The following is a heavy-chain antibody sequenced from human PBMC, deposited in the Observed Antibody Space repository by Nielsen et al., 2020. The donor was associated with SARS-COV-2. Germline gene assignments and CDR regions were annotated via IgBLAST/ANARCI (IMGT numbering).Heavy chain of an antibody. CDR1: GFSFMTYN. D-gene: IGHD4-17*01. CDR3: ARDAYGDLIYGMDV. J-gene: IGHJ6*02. V-gene: IGHV3-30*04. Sequence: GESLKISCTASGFSFMTYNMHWVHQAPGKGLGWVAAILHYGGNVYHADSVKGRFTISRDNSRNTLYLQMNTLRPEDTAVYSCARDAYGDLIYGMDVWGRGTTVTVSS. CDR2: ILHYGGNV.